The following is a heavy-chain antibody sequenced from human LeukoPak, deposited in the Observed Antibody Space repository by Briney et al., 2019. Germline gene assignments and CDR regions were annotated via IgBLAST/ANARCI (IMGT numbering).Heavy chain of an antibody. CDR1: GGSISSYY. CDR2: IYYSGST. Sequence: SETLSLTCTVSGGSISSYYWSWIRQPPGKGLEWFGYIYYSGSTNYNPSLKSRVTISVDTPKNQFSLKLSSVTAADTAVYYCARTGELLYSTFDYWGQGTLVTVSS. J-gene: IGHJ4*02. CDR3: ARTGELLYSTFDY. D-gene: IGHD3-10*01. V-gene: IGHV4-59*01.